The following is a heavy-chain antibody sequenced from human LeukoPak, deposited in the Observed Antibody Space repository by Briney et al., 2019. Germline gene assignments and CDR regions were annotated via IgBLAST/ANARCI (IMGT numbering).Heavy chain of an antibody. V-gene: IGHV5-51*01. CDR2: IYPGDSDT. Sequence: GESLKISCKGSGYSFTTYWIGWVRQMPGKGLEWMAIIYPGDSDTRYSPSFQGQVTVSADKSVSTAYLQWSSPKAADTAMYYCARGSSSSLEYFDYWGQGTLVTVSS. CDR1: GYSFTTYW. D-gene: IGHD6-6*01. CDR3: ARGSSSSLEYFDY. J-gene: IGHJ4*02.